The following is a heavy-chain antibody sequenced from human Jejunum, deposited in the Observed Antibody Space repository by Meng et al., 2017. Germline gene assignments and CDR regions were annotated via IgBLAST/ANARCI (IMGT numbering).Heavy chain of an antibody. CDR1: GFSLTTGGMR. D-gene: IGHD1-26*01. CDR3: ARTSGTYFFDY. J-gene: IGHJ4*02. Sequence: SGPTLVKPTQTLTLTCTFSGFSLTTGGMRVSWIRQPPGKALEWLERIDWDADKFYNTSLKTRLTISKDTSKNQVVLTMTNMDPVDTATYYCARTSGTYFFDYWGQGTLVTVSS. V-gene: IGHV2-70*04. CDR2: IDWDADK.